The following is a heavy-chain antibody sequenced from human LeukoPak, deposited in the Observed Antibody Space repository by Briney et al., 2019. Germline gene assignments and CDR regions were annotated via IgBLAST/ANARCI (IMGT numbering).Heavy chain of an antibody. CDR1: GDSLSSYY. J-gene: IGHJ3*02. D-gene: IGHD1-1*01. CDR3: ARDRIRNDGGHDPFAI. V-gene: IGHV4-4*07. Sequence: PSETLSLTCNVSGDSLSSYYWSWIRQPPGKGLEWVGRIYISANTKYSPSFKSRATISIDRSKNQFSLNLPSVTAADTAVYYCARDRIRNDGGHDPFAIWGQGTMVTVSS. CDR2: IYISANT.